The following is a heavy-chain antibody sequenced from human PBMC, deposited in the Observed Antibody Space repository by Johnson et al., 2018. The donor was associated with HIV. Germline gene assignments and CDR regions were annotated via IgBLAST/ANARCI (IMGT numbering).Heavy chain of an antibody. CDR1: GFTFNSYA. CDR2: IWYDGSNE. J-gene: IGHJ3*02. Sequence: QVQLVESGGGVVQPGTSLRLSCVASGFTFNSYAMHWVRQAPGKGLEWLSVIWYDGSNEYYADSVKGRFTISRDNSKNTLYLQMNSLKAEDTAVYYCAKKGGRRFPNRNAFDIWGQGTMVTVSS. D-gene: IGHD1-14*01. V-gene: IGHV3-33*06. CDR3: AKKGGRRFPNRNAFDI.